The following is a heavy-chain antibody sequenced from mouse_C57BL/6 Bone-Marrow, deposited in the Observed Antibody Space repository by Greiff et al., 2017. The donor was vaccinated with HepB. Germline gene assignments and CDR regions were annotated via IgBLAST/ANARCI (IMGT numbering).Heavy chain of an antibody. Sequence: EVQLQQSGPGLVKPSQSLSLTCSVTGYSITSGYYWNWIRQFPGNKLEWMGYISYDGSNNYNPSLKNRISITRDTAKNQVFLKLNSVTTEDPATYYCAREGYGSSRAMDYWGQGTSVTVSS. J-gene: IGHJ4*01. CDR2: ISYDGSN. V-gene: IGHV3-6*01. CDR1: GYSITSGYY. CDR3: AREGYGSSRAMDY. D-gene: IGHD1-1*01.